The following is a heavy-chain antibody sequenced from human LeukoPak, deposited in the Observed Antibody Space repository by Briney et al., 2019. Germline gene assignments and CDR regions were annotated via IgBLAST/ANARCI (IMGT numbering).Heavy chain of an antibody. CDR2: IYSGGTT. CDR1: GFTVSSNY. Sequence: GGSLRLSCVVSGFTVSSNYMSWVRQAPGKGLEWVSIIYSGGTTYYADSVKGRFTISRDNSKNTLYLQMNSLRAEDTAVYYCARRGDYYDSSGYSFDYWGQGTLVTVSS. J-gene: IGHJ4*02. CDR3: ARRGDYYDSSGYSFDY. D-gene: IGHD3-22*01. V-gene: IGHV3-53*01.